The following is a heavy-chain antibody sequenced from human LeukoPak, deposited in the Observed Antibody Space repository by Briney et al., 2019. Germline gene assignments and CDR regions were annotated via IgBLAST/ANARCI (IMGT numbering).Heavy chain of an antibody. CDR3: AKSRDGYNFRYCYFDY. Sequence: GRSLRLSCAASGFTFSSYGMHWVRQAPGKGLEWVAVISYDGSNKYYADSVKGQFTISRDNSKNTLYLQMNSLRAEDTAVYYCAKSRDGYNFRYCYFDYWGQGTLVTVSS. CDR1: GFTFSSYG. D-gene: IGHD5-24*01. CDR2: ISYDGSNK. V-gene: IGHV3-30*18. J-gene: IGHJ4*02.